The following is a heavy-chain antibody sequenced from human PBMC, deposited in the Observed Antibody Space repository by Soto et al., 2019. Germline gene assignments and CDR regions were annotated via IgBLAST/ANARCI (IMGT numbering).Heavy chain of an antibody. D-gene: IGHD2-8*02. V-gene: IGHV4-39*07. J-gene: IGHJ4*02. Sequence: SETLSLTCTVSGGSISSSTYYWGWMRQPPGEGLEWIASFFIGGNTYYNPSLKSRVTISVDTSKNQFSLKLTSVTAADTAVYYCARDKITGLFDYWGQGTLVTVSS. CDR2: FFIGGNT. CDR1: GGSISSSTYY. CDR3: ARDKITGLFDY.